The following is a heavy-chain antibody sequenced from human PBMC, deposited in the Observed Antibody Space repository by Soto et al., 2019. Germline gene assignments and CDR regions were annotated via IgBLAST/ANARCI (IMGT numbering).Heavy chain of an antibody. V-gene: IGHV3-48*03. CDR3: ARERYYDSSGYSG. CDR1: GFTFSSYE. J-gene: IGHJ1*01. Sequence: EVQLVESGGGLVQPGGSLRLSCAASGFTFSSYEMNWVRQAPGKGLEWVSYISSGGSTIYYADSVKGRFTISRDNAKNSLYLQMNSLRAEDTAVYYCARERYYDSSGYSGWGQGTLVTVSS. D-gene: IGHD3-22*01. CDR2: ISSGGSTI.